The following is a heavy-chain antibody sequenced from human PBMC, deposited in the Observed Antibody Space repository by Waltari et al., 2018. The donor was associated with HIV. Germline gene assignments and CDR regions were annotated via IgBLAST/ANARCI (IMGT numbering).Heavy chain of an antibody. Sequence: EVQLVQSGAEVKKPGESLKISCKGSGYSFTSHWIGWVRQMPGKGLEWMGIIYPCDSDTIYSPSFQGQVTISADKSISTAYLQWSSLKASDTAMYYCARRGAAARTFFDPWGQGTLVTVSS. D-gene: IGHD6-13*01. CDR1: GYSFTSHW. CDR2: IYPCDSDT. J-gene: IGHJ5*02. CDR3: ARRGAAARTFFDP. V-gene: IGHV5-51*03.